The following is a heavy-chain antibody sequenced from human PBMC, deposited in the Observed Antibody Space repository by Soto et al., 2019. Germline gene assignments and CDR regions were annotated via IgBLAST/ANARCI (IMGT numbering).Heavy chain of an antibody. J-gene: IGHJ4*02. V-gene: IGHV1-46*01. Sequence: QVQLVQSGAEVKRPGASVKISCEASGYTFSNHYIHWVRQAPGQGLEWIGIINPSGGTASNAQKFKGRVTITRDTSASTAYLMLSSMTSGDTAVYYCAREGSYYFDSRNDYWGQGTLVTVSS. CDR2: INPSGGTA. CDR1: GYTFSNHY. D-gene: IGHD3-22*01. CDR3: AREGSYYFDSRNDY.